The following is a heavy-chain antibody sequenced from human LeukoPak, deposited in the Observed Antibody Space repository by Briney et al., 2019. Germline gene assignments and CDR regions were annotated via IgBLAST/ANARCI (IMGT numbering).Heavy chain of an antibody. CDR3: AKVGRGSSDAFDI. Sequence: PGGSLRLSCAASGFTFSSYAMSWVRQAPGKGLEWVSAISGSGGSTYYADSVKGRFTISRDNSKNTLYLQMSSLRAEDTAVYYCAKVGRGSSDAFDIWGQGTMVTVSS. CDR1: GFTFSSYA. V-gene: IGHV3-23*01. J-gene: IGHJ3*02. CDR2: ISGSGGST. D-gene: IGHD3-10*01.